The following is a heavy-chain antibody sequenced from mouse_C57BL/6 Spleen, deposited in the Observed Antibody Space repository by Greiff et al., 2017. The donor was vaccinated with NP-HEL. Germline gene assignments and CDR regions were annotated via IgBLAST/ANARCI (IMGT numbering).Heavy chain of an antibody. D-gene: IGHD3-2*02. V-gene: IGHV5-6*01. CDR3: ARQKDSSGYLDY. J-gene: IGHJ2*01. Sequence: EVQLVESGGDLVKPGGSLKLSCAASGFTFSSYGMSWVRQTPDKRLEWVATISSGGSYTYYPDSVKGRFTISRDNAKNTLYLQMSSLKSEDTAMYYCARQKDSSGYLDYWGQGTTLTVSS. CDR2: ISSGGSYT. CDR1: GFTFSSYG.